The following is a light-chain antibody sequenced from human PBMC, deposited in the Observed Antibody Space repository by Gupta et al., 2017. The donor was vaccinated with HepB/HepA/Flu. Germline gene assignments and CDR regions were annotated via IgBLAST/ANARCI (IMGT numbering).Light chain of an antibody. V-gene: IGLV2-14*03. Sequence: QSALTQPASVSGSPGQSITISCPGTSNDVGGFNYVSWYQQHPGKAPRLMIYDVSNRPSGVSNRFSGFKSGNTASLTISGLQADDEADYYCSSYTTTSTVVFGGGTTLTVL. J-gene: IGLJ3*02. CDR2: DVS. CDR3: SSYTTTSTVV. CDR1: SNDVGGFNY.